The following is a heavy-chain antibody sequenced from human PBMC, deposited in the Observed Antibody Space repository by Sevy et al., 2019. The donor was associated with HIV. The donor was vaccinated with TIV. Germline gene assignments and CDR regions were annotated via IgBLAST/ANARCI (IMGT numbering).Heavy chain of an antibody. Sequence: ASVKVSCKASGGTFRNYAINWVRQAPGQGLEWMGAIIPIFGTTNYAQKFQGRLTITADGSTNTDYMELNSLRSEDTAIYYCAKSGGYNWNYFYFDYWGQGALVTVSS. J-gene: IGHJ4*02. CDR3: AKSGGYNWNYFYFDY. CDR1: GGTFRNYA. V-gene: IGHV1-69*13. D-gene: IGHD1-7*01. CDR2: IIPIFGTT.